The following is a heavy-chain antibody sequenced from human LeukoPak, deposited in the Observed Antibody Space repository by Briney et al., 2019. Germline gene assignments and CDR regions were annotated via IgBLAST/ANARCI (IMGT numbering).Heavy chain of an antibody. CDR1: GFTVSSNY. J-gene: IGHJ4*02. CDR3: ARGLKYSTGWYYFDY. D-gene: IGHD6-19*01. Sequence: GGFLRLSCAASGFTVSSNYMSWVRQAPGKGLEWVSVIYSGGSTYYGDSVKGRFTISRDNSKNTLYLQMNSLRAEDTAVYYCARGLKYSTGWYYFDYWGQGTLVTVSS. CDR2: IYSGGST. V-gene: IGHV3-53*01.